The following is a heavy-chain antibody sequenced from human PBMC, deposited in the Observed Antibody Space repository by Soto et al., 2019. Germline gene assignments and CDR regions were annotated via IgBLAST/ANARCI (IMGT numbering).Heavy chain of an antibody. CDR3: ARDPGKGVRFLEWLSSYYGMDV. CDR2: INPNSGGT. Sequence: VASVKVSCKASGYTFTGYYMHWVRQAPGQGLEWMGWINPNSGGTNYAQKFQGRVTMTRDTSISTAYMELSRLRSDDTAVYYCARDPGKGVRFLEWLSSYYGMDVWGQGTTVTVSS. D-gene: IGHD3-3*01. CDR1: GYTFTGYY. J-gene: IGHJ6*02. V-gene: IGHV1-2*02.